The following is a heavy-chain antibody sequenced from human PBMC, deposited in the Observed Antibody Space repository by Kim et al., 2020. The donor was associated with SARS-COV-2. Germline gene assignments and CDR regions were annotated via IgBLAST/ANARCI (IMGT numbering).Heavy chain of an antibody. V-gene: IGHV3-21*01. D-gene: IGHD6-6*01. Sequence: SDIYYADSVKGRFTISRDNAKNSLYLQMNSLRAEDTAVYYCAVMAARFDYWGQGTLVTVSS. CDR2: SDI. J-gene: IGHJ4*02. CDR3: AVMAARFDY.